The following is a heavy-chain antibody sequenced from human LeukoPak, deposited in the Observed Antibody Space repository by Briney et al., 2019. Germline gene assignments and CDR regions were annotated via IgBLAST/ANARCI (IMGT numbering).Heavy chain of an antibody. CDR3: AKDGGPAHLDAFDI. J-gene: IGHJ3*02. D-gene: IGHD4-23*01. V-gene: IGHV3-30*02. CDR1: GFTFSSYG. Sequence: AGGSLRLSCAASGFTFSSYGMHWVRQAPGKGLEWVAFIRYDGSNKYYADSVKGRFTISRDNSKNTLYLQMNSLRAEDTAVYYCAKDGGPAHLDAFDIWGQGTMVTVSS. CDR2: IRYDGSNK.